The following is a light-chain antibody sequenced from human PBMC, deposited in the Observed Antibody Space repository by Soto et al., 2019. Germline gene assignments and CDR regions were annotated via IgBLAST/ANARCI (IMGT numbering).Light chain of an antibody. V-gene: IGLV2-14*01. CDR1: SGDVGAYNF. Sequence: QSALTQPPSASGSPGQSVTISCTGTSGDVGAYNFVSWYQQHPGKAPKLIIYDVSNRPSGVSNRFSGSKTGNTASLVISGLQAEDEADYYCSSYTSSSSYVFGSGTKLTVL. CDR3: SSYTSSSSYV. J-gene: IGLJ1*01. CDR2: DVS.